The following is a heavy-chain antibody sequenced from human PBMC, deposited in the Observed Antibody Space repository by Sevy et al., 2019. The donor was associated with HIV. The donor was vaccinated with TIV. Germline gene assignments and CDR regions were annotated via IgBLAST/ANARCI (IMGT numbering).Heavy chain of an antibody. Sequence: GGSLRLSCAASGFTFSNYAMNWVRQAPGKGLEWVSGISGSGGSGTKTNYADSVKDRFTISRDDSKNSLFLQLNSLRAEDTAIYYCARKYDSSGYFDYWGQGTLVTVSS. CDR2: ISGSGGSGTKT. CDR3: ARKYDSSGYFDY. J-gene: IGHJ4*02. V-gene: IGHV3-23*01. CDR1: GFTFSNYA. D-gene: IGHD3-22*01.